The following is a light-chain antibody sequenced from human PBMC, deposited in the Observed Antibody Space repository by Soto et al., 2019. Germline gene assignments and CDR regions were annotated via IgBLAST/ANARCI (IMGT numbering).Light chain of an antibody. CDR2: LGS. J-gene: IGKJ5*01. CDR1: QSLLHRNGKNY. CDR3: MQGLQSTIT. V-gene: IGKV2-28*01. Sequence: DIVMTQSPFSLAVTPGESASISCRSSQSLLHRNGKNYLDWYLQKPGQSPQLLIYLGSSRASGVPDRVSGSGSGTDFTLKIGRVEAEDVGIYYCMQGLQSTITFGQGTPLEIK.